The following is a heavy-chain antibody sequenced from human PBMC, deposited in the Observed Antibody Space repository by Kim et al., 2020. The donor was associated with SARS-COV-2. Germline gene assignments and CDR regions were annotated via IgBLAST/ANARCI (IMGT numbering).Heavy chain of an antibody. CDR2: ITAGNGNT. Sequence: ASVKVSCKASGYTFTSYAMHWVRQAPGQRLEWMGWITAGNGNTKYSQKFQGRVTITRDTSASTAYMQLSRLRSEDTAVYYCARDSYYDIFRYYYYYMDVW. V-gene: IGHV1-3*01. CDR3: ARDSYYDIFRYYYYYMDV. CDR1: GYTFTSYA. J-gene: IGHJ6*03. D-gene: IGHD3-9*01.